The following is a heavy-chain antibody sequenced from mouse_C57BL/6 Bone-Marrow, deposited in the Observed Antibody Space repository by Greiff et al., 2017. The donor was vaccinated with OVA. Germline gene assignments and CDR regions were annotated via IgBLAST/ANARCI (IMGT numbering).Heavy chain of an antibody. V-gene: IGHV7-3*01. CDR1: GFTFTNYY. CDR3: ARYRRRVAVDYFDY. D-gene: IGHD1-1*01. CDR2: IRNKPNGSTT. J-gene: IGHJ2*01. Sequence: EVQGVESGGGLVQPGDSLSLSCAASGFTFTNYYMSWVRQPPGKALEWLAFIRNKPNGSTTEYSASVKGRFTTSRNNSQSMLDSQMNALRAEYSATYYCARYRRRVAVDYFDYWGQGTALTVSS.